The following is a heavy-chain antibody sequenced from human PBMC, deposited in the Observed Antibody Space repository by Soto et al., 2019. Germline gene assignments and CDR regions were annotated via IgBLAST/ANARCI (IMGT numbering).Heavy chain of an antibody. CDR1: GGSFSSGGYY. CDR3: AGDLGAGWFDP. V-gene: IGHV4-31*03. J-gene: IGHJ5*02. CDR2: IFNSGRT. Sequence: QVQLRESGPGLVKPSQTLSLTCTVSGGSFSSGGYYWSWIRQHPGNGLEWIGYIFNSGRTYYNQYSESRVAISVDTSENQLSLILSSVTAADTAMYYCAGDLGAGWFDPWGQGTLVTVSS.